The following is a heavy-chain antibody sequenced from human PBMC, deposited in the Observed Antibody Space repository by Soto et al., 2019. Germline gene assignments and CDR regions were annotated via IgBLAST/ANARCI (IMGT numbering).Heavy chain of an antibody. CDR1: GYTFGAYY. Sequence: ASVKVSCKASGYTFGAYYLHWVRQAPGQPLEWLGWISLYSDGTNYAQKFQGRVSMTTDTSTTTAYMELRSLRSDDTAVYYCARVVPGAEAWFGPWGQGTLVTVSS. D-gene: IGHD2-2*01. CDR3: ARVVPGAEAWFGP. J-gene: IGHJ5*02. V-gene: IGHV1-2*02. CDR2: ISLYSDGT.